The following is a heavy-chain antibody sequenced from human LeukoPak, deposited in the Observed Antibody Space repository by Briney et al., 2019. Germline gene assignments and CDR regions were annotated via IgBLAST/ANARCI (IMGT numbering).Heavy chain of an antibody. D-gene: IGHD6-19*01. V-gene: IGHV3-74*01. CDR3: HPLGYTSN. CDR1: GFTSRFTFSSRW. J-gene: IGHJ4*02. CDR2: VKNDGTT. Sequence: PGGSLRLSCAVSGFTSRFTFSSRWMHWVRQAPGKGLVWVSLVKNDGTTNYADSVKGRFTVSRDNAKNTMYLQMNNLRVEDTALYFCHPLGYTSNWGQGTLVTVSS.